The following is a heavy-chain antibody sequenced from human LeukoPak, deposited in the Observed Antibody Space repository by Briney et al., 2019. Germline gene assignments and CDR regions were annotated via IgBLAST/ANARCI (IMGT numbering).Heavy chain of an antibody. Sequence: GGSLRLSCAASGFTFNNAWMNWVRQAPGKGLEWVARVKTKSEGVTTDYPAPVKGRFTISRDDSKTTLYLQMNSLKTEDTAVYYCTTRVVTTNDYWGQGTLVTVSS. CDR2: VKTKSEGVTT. V-gene: IGHV3-15*01. J-gene: IGHJ4*02. CDR1: GFTFNNAW. CDR3: TTRVVTTNDY. D-gene: IGHD2-21*02.